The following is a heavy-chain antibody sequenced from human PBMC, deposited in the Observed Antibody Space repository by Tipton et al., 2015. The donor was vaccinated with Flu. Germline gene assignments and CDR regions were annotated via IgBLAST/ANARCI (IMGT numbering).Heavy chain of an antibody. V-gene: IGHV4-39*07. CDR1: GGSISSSSYY. J-gene: IGHJ5*02. CDR3: ARGRYNWNKRSNWLDP. D-gene: IGHD1-1*01. CDR2: IYYSGST. Sequence: TLSLTCTVSGGSISSSSYYWGWIRQPPGKGLEWIGRIYYSGSTYYTPSLKSRVTISVDTSKNQFSLTLSSVTAADTAVYYCARGRYNWNKRSNWLDPWGQGTLVTVSS.